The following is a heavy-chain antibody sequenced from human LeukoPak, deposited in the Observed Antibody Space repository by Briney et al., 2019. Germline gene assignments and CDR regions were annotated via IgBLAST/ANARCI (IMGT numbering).Heavy chain of an antibody. CDR2: IYYSGST. D-gene: IGHD3-16*01. CDR1: GGSISSYY. V-gene: IGHV4-59*08. Sequence: SETLSLTCTVSGGSISSYYWSWIRQPPGKGLEWIGYIYYSGSTNYNPSLKSRVTISVDTSKNQFSLKLSSVTAADTAVYYCARLNRLRGSNRWDYWGQGTLVTVSS. J-gene: IGHJ4*02. CDR3: ARLNRLRGSNRWDY.